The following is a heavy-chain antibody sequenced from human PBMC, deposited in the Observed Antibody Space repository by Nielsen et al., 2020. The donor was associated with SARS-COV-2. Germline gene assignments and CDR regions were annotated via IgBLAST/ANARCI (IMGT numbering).Heavy chain of an antibody. J-gene: IGHJ6*04. CDR3: AGGADFWSGTQKYYMDV. V-gene: IGHV3-9*01. CDR1: GFTFDYYA. Sequence: SLKISCAASGFTFDYYAMHWVRQAPGKGLEWVSRINPSGSGTAYADSVKGRFAVSRDNAENTVVLQIHSLRVEDTAVYYCAGGADFWSGTQKYYMDVWGKGTTVTVSS. D-gene: IGHD3-3*01. CDR2: INPSGSGT.